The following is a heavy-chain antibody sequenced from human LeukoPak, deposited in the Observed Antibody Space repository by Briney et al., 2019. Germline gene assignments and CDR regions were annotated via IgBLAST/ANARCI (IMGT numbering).Heavy chain of an antibody. CDR2: ISGSSSYI. D-gene: IGHD6-13*01. J-gene: IGHJ4*02. CDR3: ASSWGSSWYLDY. Sequence: GGSLRLSCAASGFTFSSYSMNWVRQAPGKGLEWVSSISGSSSYIYYADSVKGRFTISRDNAKNSLYLQMNSLRAEDTALYYCASSWGSSWYLDYWGQGTLVTLSS. CDR1: GFTFSSYS. V-gene: IGHV3-21*01.